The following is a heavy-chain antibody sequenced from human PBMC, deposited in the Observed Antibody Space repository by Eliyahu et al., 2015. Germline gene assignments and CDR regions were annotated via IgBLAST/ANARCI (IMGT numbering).Heavy chain of an antibody. Sequence: QLQLQESGPGLVKPSETLSLTCTVSGGSISSSSYYWGWIRQPPGKGLEWIGSIYYSWSTYYNPSLKSRVTISVDTSKNQFSLKLSSVTAADTAVYYCARQLTFSNYDIDYWGQGTLVTVSS. CDR3: ARQLTFSNYDIDY. CDR2: IYYSWST. CDR1: GGSISSSSYY. V-gene: IGHV4-39*01. J-gene: IGHJ4*02. D-gene: IGHD2/OR15-2a*01.